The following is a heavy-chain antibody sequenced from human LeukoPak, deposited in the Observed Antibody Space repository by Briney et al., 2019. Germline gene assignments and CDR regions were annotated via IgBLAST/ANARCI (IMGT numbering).Heavy chain of an antibody. CDR2: LSYDGSNK. J-gene: IGHJ3*02. CDR3: ARAFTPNLICPRQKNDFDI. CDR1: GFTFSSYA. D-gene: IGHD3-10*01. Sequence: GRSLRLSCAASGFTFSSYAMHWVRQAPGKGLEWVAVLSYDGSNKYYADSVKGRLTIYRDNHNNTLYLQMNSLRAEDTAVYYCARAFTPNLICPRQKNDFDIWGQGTMVTVSS. V-gene: IGHV3-30*04.